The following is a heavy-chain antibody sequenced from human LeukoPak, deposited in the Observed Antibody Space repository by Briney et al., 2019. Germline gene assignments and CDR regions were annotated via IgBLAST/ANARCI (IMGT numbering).Heavy chain of an antibody. CDR3: ARLKYSKRSYHFDS. V-gene: IGHV4-4*09. D-gene: IGHD6-6*01. CDR1: GGSINSYY. J-gene: IGHJ4*02. CDR2: RYTRGST. Sequence: SETLSLTCSVPGGSINSYYWSWIRQPPGKGLEWIGYRYTRGSTNYNPSLKNRVTIAVDTSKNQITLKLLSVTAEDKAAKHRARLKYSKRSYHFDSWGQGTLVTVSS.